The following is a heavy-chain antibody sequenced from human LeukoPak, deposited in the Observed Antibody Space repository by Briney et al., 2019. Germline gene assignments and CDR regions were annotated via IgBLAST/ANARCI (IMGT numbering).Heavy chain of an antibody. J-gene: IGHJ6*03. CDR1: GGSFSGYY. D-gene: IGHD6-19*01. V-gene: IGHV4-34*01. CDR2: INHSGST. Sequence: SETLSLTCAVYGGSFSGYYWSWIRQPPGKGLEWIGEINHSGSTNYNPSLKSRVTISVDTSKNQFSLKLSSVTAADTAVYYCARHPYSSGWSSYYYMDVWGKGTTVTISS. CDR3: ARHPYSSGWSSYYYMDV.